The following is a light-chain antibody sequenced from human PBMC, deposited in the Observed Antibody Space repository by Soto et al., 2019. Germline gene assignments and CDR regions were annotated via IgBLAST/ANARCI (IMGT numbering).Light chain of an antibody. CDR2: AAS. V-gene: IGKV3-20*01. J-gene: IGKJ5*01. Sequence: EIVLTQSPGTLSLSPGERATLSCRSSQSFSSAYLGWYQQMPGQAPRLLIYAASTRAAGTPDRFSGGGSGKDFTLTISRLEPEDFAVYYCQQYGNAPVTFGQGTRLEMK. CDR1: QSFSSAY. CDR3: QQYGNAPVT.